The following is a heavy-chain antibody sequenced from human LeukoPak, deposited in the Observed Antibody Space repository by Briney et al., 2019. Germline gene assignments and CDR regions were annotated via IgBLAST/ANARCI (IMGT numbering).Heavy chain of an antibody. CDR1: GGSISSYY. Sequence: SETLSLTCTVSGGSISSYYWSWIRQPPGKGLEWIGYIYYSGGTNYNPSLKSRVTISVDTSKNQFSLKLSSVTVADTAVYYCARGRQQLAYWGQGTLVTVSS. J-gene: IGHJ4*02. D-gene: IGHD6-13*01. CDR3: ARGRQQLAY. CDR2: IYYSGGT. V-gene: IGHV4-59*01.